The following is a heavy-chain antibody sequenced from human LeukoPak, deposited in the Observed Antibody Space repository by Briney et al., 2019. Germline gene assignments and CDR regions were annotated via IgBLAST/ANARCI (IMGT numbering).Heavy chain of an antibody. CDR3: AGTYYYDSSGYSAFDI. J-gene: IGHJ3*02. Sequence: PGGSLRLSCAASGFTFSSYAMSWVRQAPGKGLEWVSVIYSGGSTYYADSVKGRFTISGDNSKNTLYLQMNSLRAEDTAVYYCAGTYYYDSSGYSAFDIWGQGTMVTVSS. V-gene: IGHV3-53*01. CDR1: GFTFSSYA. CDR2: IYSGGST. D-gene: IGHD3-22*01.